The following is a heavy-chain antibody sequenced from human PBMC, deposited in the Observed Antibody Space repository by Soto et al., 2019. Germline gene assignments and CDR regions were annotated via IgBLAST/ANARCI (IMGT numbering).Heavy chain of an antibody. CDR3: ARDQRSGSWGN. CDR1: GFTFSSYS. Sequence: GGSLRLSCAASGFTFSSYSMNWVRQAPGKGLEWVSSISSSSYIYYADSVKGRFTISRDNAKNSLYLQMNSLRAEDTAVYYCARDQRSGSWGNWGQGTLVTVSS. J-gene: IGHJ4*02. V-gene: IGHV3-21*01. CDR2: ISSSSYI. D-gene: IGHD1-26*01.